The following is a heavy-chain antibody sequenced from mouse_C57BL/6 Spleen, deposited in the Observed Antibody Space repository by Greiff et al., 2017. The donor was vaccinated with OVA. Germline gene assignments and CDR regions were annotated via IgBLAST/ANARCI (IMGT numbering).Heavy chain of an antibody. Sequence: EVKLVESGGGLVQPGGSLKLSCAASGFTFSDYYMYWVRQTPEKRLEWVAYISNGGGSTYYPDTVKGRFTISRDNAKNTLYLQMSRLKSEDTAMYYCARQIYYDYDGGMDYWGQGTSVTVSS. D-gene: IGHD2-4*01. CDR1: GFTFSDYY. CDR3: ARQIYYDYDGGMDY. V-gene: IGHV5-12*01. CDR2: ISNGGGST. J-gene: IGHJ4*01.